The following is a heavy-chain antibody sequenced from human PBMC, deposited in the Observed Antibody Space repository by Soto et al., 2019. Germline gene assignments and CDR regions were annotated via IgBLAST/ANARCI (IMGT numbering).Heavy chain of an antibody. Sequence: ESGPTLVNPTETLTLTCTVSGFSLSNARMGVSWIRQPPGKALEWLAHIFSNDEKSYSTSLKSRLTISKDTSKSQVVLTMTNMDPVDTATYYCARIPGYNYYYGMDVWGQGTTVTVSS. V-gene: IGHV2-26*01. CDR3: ARIPGYNYYYGMDV. CDR2: IFSNDEK. CDR1: GFSLSNARMG. J-gene: IGHJ6*02.